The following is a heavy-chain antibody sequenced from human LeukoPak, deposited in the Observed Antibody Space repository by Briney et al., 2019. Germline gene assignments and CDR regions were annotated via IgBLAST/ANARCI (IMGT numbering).Heavy chain of an antibody. D-gene: IGHD5-18*01. V-gene: IGHV4-59*01. J-gene: IGHJ4*02. CDR3: ARGTRTRGYSSFDY. CDR2: TYYSGST. CDR1: GGSISSYY. Sequence: SETLSLTCTVSGGSISSYYWSWIRQPPGKGLEWIGYTYYSGSTNYNPSLKSRVTISVDTSKNQFSLKLSSVTAADTAVYYCARGTRTRGYSSFDYWGQGTLVTVSS.